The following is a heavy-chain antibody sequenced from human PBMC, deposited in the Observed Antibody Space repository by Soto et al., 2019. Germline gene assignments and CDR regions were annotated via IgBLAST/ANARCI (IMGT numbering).Heavy chain of an antibody. CDR2: ISWNSGSI. Sequence: PGGSLRLSCAASGFTFDDYAMHWVRQAPGKGLEWVSGISWNSGSIGYADSVKGRFTISRDNAKNTLYLQMNSLRVEDTAVYYCAKIRPSIDSWGQGTLVTVSS. V-gene: IGHV3-9*01. CDR1: GFTFDDYA. J-gene: IGHJ4*02. D-gene: IGHD3-16*01. CDR3: AKIRPSIDS.